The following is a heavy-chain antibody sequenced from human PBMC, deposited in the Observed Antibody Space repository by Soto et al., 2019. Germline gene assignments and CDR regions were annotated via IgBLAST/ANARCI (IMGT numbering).Heavy chain of an antibody. Sequence: GGSLRLSCAASGFSFRDYGMHWVRQAPGKGLDWVAVIYYDDSGERYAESVQGRFTISRDTSHNTLFLQMDSLRVEDTAVYYCARDQCTGGSCYIDHWGQGTLVTVSS. V-gene: IGHV3-33*01. J-gene: IGHJ5*02. CDR2: IYYDDSGE. CDR1: GFSFRDYG. CDR3: ARDQCTGGSCYIDH. D-gene: IGHD2-15*01.